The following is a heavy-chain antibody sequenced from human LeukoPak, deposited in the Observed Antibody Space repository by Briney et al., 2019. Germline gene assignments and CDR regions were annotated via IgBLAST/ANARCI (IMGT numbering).Heavy chain of an antibody. CDR2: IYHSGST. CDR1: GGSISSGGYS. V-gene: IGHV4-30-2*01. Sequence: SQTPSLTCAVSGGSISSGGYSWSWIRQPPGKGLEWIGYIYHSGSTYYNPSLKSRVTISVDRSKNQFSLKLSSVTAADTAVYYCARGIYYYDSSGYSDNWFDPWGQGTLVTVSS. J-gene: IGHJ5*02. CDR3: ARGIYYYDSSGYSDNWFDP. D-gene: IGHD3-22*01.